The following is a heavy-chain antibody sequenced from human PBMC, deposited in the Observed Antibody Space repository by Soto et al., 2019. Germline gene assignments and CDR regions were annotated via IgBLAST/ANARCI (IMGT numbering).Heavy chain of an antibody. CDR2: INPRGGST. CDR1: GYAFTSYS. D-gene: IGHD3-10*01. CDR3: ARVTDYYDSVRTYNWFDP. Sequence: SVKVSCKASGYAFTSYSMHWVRQAPGQWREWMGIINPRGGSTNYAKNFQGRVTITRNPSTSTVYLELSSQGSESTAVYYCARVTDYYDSVRTYNWFDPWGQGILVTVSS. V-gene: IGHV1-46*01. J-gene: IGHJ5*02.